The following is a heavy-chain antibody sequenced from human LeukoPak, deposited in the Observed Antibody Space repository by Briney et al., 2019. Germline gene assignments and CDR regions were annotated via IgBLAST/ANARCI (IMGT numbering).Heavy chain of an antibody. Sequence: TSETLSLTCAVYGGSFSNYYWSWIRQPPGKGLEWIGEINHSGSTNYNPSLKSRVTTSVDTSKNHFSLKLNSTIAADTAVYYCASSAPEYSSSSIDYWGQGTLVTVSS. CDR2: INHSGST. CDR3: ASSAPEYSSSSIDY. J-gene: IGHJ4*02. D-gene: IGHD6-6*01. V-gene: IGHV4-34*01. CDR1: GGSFSNYY.